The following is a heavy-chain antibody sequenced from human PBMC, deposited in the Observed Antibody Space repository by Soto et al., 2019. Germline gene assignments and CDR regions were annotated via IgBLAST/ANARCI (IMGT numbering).Heavy chain of an antibody. CDR3: ARAPTLYSSGWSFDY. D-gene: IGHD6-19*01. CDR2: ISYDGSNK. CDR1: GFTFRSYA. Sequence: GGSQRLSCAASGFTFRSYAMHWVRQAPGKGLEWVAVISYDGSNKYYADSVKGRFTISRDNSKNTLYLQMNSLRAEDTAVYYCARAPTLYSSGWSFDYGGQGTLVTVSS. J-gene: IGHJ4*02. V-gene: IGHV3-30-3*01.